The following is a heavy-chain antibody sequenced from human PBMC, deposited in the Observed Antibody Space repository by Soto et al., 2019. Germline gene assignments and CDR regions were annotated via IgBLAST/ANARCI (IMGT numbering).Heavy chain of an antibody. D-gene: IGHD1-26*01. V-gene: IGHV4-38-2*02. J-gene: IGHJ6*02. CDR3: ASVGPGYYYGMDV. Sequence: SETLSLTCTVSCYSISSGSYWAWIRQPPGKGPEWIASIYHGGTTYYNPSLKSRVTISVDTSKNQFSLKLSSVTAADTAVYYCASVGPGYYYGMDVWGQGTTVTVSS. CDR1: CYSISSGSY. CDR2: IYHGGTT.